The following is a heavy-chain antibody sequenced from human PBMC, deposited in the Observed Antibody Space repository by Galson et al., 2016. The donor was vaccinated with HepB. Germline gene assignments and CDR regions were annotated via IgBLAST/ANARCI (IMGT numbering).Heavy chain of an antibody. V-gene: IGHV5-10-1*01. CDR3: AIRLYSSDSFDY. Sequence: QSGAEVKKPGESLRISCMGSGYNFITYWISWVRQMPGKGLEWMGSIDPSDSYTNYSPSFQGHVTISTDRSISTAYLQWSSLKASDTAIYYCAIRLYSSDSFDYWGQGTLVTVSS. CDR1: GYNFITYW. J-gene: IGHJ4*02. D-gene: IGHD6-19*01. CDR2: IDPSDSYT.